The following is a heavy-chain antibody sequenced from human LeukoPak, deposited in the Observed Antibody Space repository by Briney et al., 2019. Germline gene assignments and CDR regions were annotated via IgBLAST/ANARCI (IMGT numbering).Heavy chain of an antibody. CDR2: FYQSGSA. D-gene: IGHD4-17*01. Sequence: PSETLSLTCTVSGYSFSTTYYWGWIRQPPGKGLEWIGNFYQSGSADYNPSPTSRVAISLDTSKNQFSLRLSSLIAADTAVYYCGISTSVTEYWGQGALVTVSS. CDR3: GISTSVTEY. J-gene: IGHJ4*02. V-gene: IGHV4-38-2*02. CDR1: GYSFSTTYY.